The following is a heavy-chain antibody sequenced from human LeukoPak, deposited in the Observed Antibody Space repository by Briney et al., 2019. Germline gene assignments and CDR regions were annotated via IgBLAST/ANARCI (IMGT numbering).Heavy chain of an antibody. V-gene: IGHV3-23*01. CDR2: ISERLDEV. J-gene: IGHJ4*02. CDR3: AKQLGYCSDGSCYFPY. CDR1: GFTFSIYS. D-gene: IGHD2-15*01. Sequence: GGSLRLSCAASGFTFSIYSMSWVRQAPGKGLEWVSGISERLDEVYYAGSVKGRFTISRDNSKSTLCLQMNSLRAEDTAVYYCAKQLGYCSDGSCYFPYWGQGTLVTVSS.